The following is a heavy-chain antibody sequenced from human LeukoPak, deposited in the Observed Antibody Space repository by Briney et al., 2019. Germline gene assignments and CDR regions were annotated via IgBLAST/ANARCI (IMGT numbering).Heavy chain of an antibody. CDR1: GGSMSSYY. CDR2: IYYSGST. V-gene: IGHV4-59*01. J-gene: IGHJ6*03. CDR3: ARVGYSYANWNYYYYLDV. D-gene: IGHD5-18*01. Sequence: SETLSLTCTVSGGSMSSYYWSWIRQPPGEGLEWMGYIYYSGSTNYNPSLKSRVTISVDTSKNQFSLKLSSVTAADTAVYYCARVGYSYANWNYYYYLDVWGKGTTVTVSS.